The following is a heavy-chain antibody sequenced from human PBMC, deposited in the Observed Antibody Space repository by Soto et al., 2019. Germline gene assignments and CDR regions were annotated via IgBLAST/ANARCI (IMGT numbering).Heavy chain of an antibody. V-gene: IGHV1-46*01. Sequence: QVQLVQSGAEVKKPGASVKVSCKASGYIFTNYYIHWVRQAPGHGLEWMAIINPLPTSGSTHYAQKFQGRVTVTRDTSTSTVYLELSSLRSHDTAVYYCARDLAAAAYWGQGTLVTVSS. CDR2: INPLPTSGST. CDR1: GYIFTNYY. J-gene: IGHJ4*02. CDR3: ARDLAAAAY. D-gene: IGHD6-13*01.